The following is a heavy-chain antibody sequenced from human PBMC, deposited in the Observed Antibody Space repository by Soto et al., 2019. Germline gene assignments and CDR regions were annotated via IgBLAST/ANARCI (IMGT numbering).Heavy chain of an antibody. D-gene: IGHD3-22*01. CDR3: AKETPLKRRYYDTRGYYYFDY. V-gene: IGHV3-30*18. J-gene: IGHJ4*02. Sequence: GGSLRLSCAASGFTLSNYGMNWVRQAPGKGLEWVAVISFDGSNEYYADSVKGRFTISRDNSKNTLYLQMNSLGTEDTAVYYCAKETPLKRRYYDTRGYYYFDYWGQGTRVTVSS. CDR2: ISFDGSNE. CDR1: GFTLSNYG.